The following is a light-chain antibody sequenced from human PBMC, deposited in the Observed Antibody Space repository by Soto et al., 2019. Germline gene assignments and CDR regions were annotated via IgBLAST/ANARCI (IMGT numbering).Light chain of an antibody. Sequence: DIQMTQSPSTLSASVGDRVTITGRASQSISSWLAWYQQKPGKAPKLLIYTASSLKSGVPSRFSGSGSGTEFTLTISSLQPDDFATYYCQQYNSYSRETFGHGTKVEIK. J-gene: IGKJ1*01. CDR3: QQYNSYSRET. CDR2: TAS. V-gene: IGKV1-5*03. CDR1: QSISSW.